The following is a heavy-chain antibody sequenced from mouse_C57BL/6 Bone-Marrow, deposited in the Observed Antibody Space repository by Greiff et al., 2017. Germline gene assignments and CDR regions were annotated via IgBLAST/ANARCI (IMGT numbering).Heavy chain of an antibody. CDR1: GYTFTSYG. Sequence: VQLQESGAELARPGASVKLSCKASGYTFTSYGISWVKQRTGQRLEWIGEIYPRSGNNYFNEKFKGKATLTADKSSSTAYMELRSLTSEDSAVYFCERGERGNVFAYWGQGTLVTVSA. J-gene: IGHJ3*01. V-gene: IGHV1-81*01. D-gene: IGHD2-1*01. CDR2: IYPRSGNN. CDR3: ERGERGNVFAY.